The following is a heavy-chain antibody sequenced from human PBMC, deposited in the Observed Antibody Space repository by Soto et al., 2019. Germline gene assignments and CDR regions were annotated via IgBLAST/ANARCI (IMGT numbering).Heavy chain of an antibody. CDR3: ARADQRWLQRPIDY. CDR1: GYTFTSYG. J-gene: IGHJ4*02. CDR2: ISAYNGNT. D-gene: IGHD5-12*01. Sequence: ASVKVSCKASGYTFTSYGISWVRQAPGQGLEWIGWISAYNGNTNYAQKLQGRVTMTTDTSTSTAYMELRSLRSDDTAVYYCARADQRWLQRPIDYWGQGTLVTVSS. V-gene: IGHV1-18*01.